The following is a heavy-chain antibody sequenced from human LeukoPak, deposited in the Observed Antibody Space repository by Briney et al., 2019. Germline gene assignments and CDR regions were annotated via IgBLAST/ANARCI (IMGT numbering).Heavy chain of an antibody. J-gene: IGHJ6*03. CDR2: INHSGST. V-gene: IGHV4-34*01. Sequence: SETLSLTCAVYGGSFSGYYWSWIRQPPGKGLEWIGEINHSGSTNYNPSLKSRVTISVDTSKNQFSLKLSSVTAADTAVYYCARVQHYYYYMDVWGKGTTVTVSS. CDR1: GGSFSGYY. D-gene: IGHD5-18*01. CDR3: ARVQHYYYYMDV.